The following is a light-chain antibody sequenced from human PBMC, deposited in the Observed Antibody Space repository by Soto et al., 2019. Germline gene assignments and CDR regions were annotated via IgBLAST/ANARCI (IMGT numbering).Light chain of an antibody. V-gene: IGKV3-15*01. J-gene: IGKJ2*03. Sequence: EIVMTQSPATLSVSPGERATLSCRASQSVGSDLAWYQQKPGQAPRLLIYDTSTRATGVPARFSGSGSGTEFTLTISRLQAEDVAVYYCQQYYYTPYSFGQGTKLEIK. CDR2: DTS. CDR1: QSVGSD. CDR3: QQYYYTPYS.